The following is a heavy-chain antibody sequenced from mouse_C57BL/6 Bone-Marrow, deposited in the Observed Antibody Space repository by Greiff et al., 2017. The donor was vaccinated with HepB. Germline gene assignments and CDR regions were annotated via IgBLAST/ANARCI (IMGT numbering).Heavy chain of an antibody. D-gene: IGHD1-1*01. Sequence: QVQLQQSGAELVRPGSSVKLSCKASGYTFTSYWMDWVKQRPGQGLEWIGNIYPSDSETHYNQKFKDKATLTVDKSSSTAYMQLSSLTSEDSAVYYCARRALTTVVAFYAMDYWGQGTSVTVSS. J-gene: IGHJ4*01. CDR1: GYTFTSYW. CDR2: IYPSDSET. V-gene: IGHV1-61*01. CDR3: ARRALTTVVAFYAMDY.